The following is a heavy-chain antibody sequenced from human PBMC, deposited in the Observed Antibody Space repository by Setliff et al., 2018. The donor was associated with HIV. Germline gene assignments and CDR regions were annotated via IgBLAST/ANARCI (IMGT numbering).Heavy chain of an antibody. CDR3: ATEPGYSSTWYSESFQH. J-gene: IGHJ1*01. CDR2: MNPNSGNT. D-gene: IGHD6-13*01. CDR1: GYTFTSYD. Sequence: VASVKVSCKASGYTFTSYDINWVRQATGQGLEWMGWMNPNSGNTGYAQKFQGRVTMTEDTSTDTAYMELSSLRSDDTAMYYCATEPGYSSTWYSESFQHWGQGTVVTVSS. V-gene: IGHV1-8*02.